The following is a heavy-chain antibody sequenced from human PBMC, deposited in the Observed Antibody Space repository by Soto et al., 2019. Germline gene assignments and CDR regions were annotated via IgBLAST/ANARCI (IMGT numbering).Heavy chain of an antibody. D-gene: IGHD2-2*01. CDR3: ARGRYCSSTSCYRAWFDP. J-gene: IGHJ5*02. Sequence: SETLSLTCAVSGGSISSGGYSWSWIRQPPGKGLEWIGYIYHSGSTYYNPSLKSRVTISVDRSKNQFSLKLSSVTAADTAVYYCARGRYCSSTSCYRAWFDPWGQGTLVTV. V-gene: IGHV4-30-2*01. CDR1: GGSISSGGYS. CDR2: IYHSGST.